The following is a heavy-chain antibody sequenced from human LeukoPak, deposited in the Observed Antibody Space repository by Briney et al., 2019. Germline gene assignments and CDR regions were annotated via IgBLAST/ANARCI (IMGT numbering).Heavy chain of an antibody. V-gene: IGHV4-61*02. CDR3: ATSPPVVPAAITAFDI. D-gene: IGHD2-2*01. CDR1: GGSISSSSYY. Sequence: PSETLSLTCTVSGGSISSSSYYWGWIRQSAGKGLEWIGRIYTSGSTPDYSPSLKSRVTMSIDTSKNQFSLQLSSVTAADTAVYYCATSPPVVPAAITAFDIWGQGTMVTVSS. CDR2: IYTSGS. J-gene: IGHJ3*02.